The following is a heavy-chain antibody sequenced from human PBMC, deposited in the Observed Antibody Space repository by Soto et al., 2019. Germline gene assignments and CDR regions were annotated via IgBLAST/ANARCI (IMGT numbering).Heavy chain of an antibody. CDR1: DYSISSDYY. Sequence: SETLSLTCTVSDYSISSDYYWGWIRQSPGNGLEWIASFYHTGSTHYNPSLKSRVTISVDTSKNQFSLKLTSVTAADPAVSPFARFPAYWGQGILVTVSS. J-gene: IGHJ4*02. V-gene: IGHV4-38-2*02. CDR3: ARFPAY. CDR2: FYHTGST.